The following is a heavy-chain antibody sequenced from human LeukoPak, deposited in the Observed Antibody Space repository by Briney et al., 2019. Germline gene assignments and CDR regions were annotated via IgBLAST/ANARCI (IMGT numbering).Heavy chain of an antibody. D-gene: IGHD3-10*02. V-gene: IGHV3-21*01. CDR3: AELGITMIGGV. J-gene: IGHJ6*04. CDR1: GFDFRNYV. Sequence: PGGSLRLSCAASGFDFRNYVMNWVRQAPGKGLEWVSSISSNSRYIYYADSVKGRFTISRDNAKNSLDLQMNSLRAEDTAVYYCAELGITMIGGVWGKGTTVTIPS. CDR2: ISSNSRYI.